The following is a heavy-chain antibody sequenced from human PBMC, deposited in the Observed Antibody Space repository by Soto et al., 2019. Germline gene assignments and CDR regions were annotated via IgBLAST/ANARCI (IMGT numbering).Heavy chain of an antibody. CDR3: ATEGTTVTTRWFDP. CDR1: GGTFSSYA. J-gene: IGHJ5*02. CDR2: IIPIFGTA. D-gene: IGHD4-17*01. Sequence: QVQLVQSGAEVKKPGSSVKVSCKASGGTFSSYAISWVRQAPGQGLEWMGGIIPIFGTANYAQKFQGRVTMTEDTSTDTAYMELSSLRSEDTAVYYCATEGTTVTTRWFDPWGQGTLVTVSS. V-gene: IGHV1-69*06.